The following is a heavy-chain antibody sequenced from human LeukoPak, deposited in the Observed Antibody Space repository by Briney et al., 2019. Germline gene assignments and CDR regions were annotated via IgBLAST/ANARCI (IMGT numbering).Heavy chain of an antibody. CDR2: ITGSGGST. CDR3: AKYYDPRRRAFDI. Sequence: GGSLRLSCATSGFTFSSYAMSWVRQAPGKGLEWVSAITGSGGSTYYADSVRGRFTISRDSSKNTMYLQMNSLRAEDTAVYYCAKYYDPRRRAFDIWGQGTKVTVSS. V-gene: IGHV3-23*01. J-gene: IGHJ3*02. CDR1: GFTFSSYA. D-gene: IGHD3-22*01.